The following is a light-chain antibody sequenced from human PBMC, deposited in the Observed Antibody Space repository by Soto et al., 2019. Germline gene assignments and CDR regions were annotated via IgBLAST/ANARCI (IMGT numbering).Light chain of an antibody. CDR1: QSVSTN. Sequence: ETVMTQSPATLSLSPGERATLSCRASQSVSTNLAWYQQKPGQGPRLLIYGADTRATGIPARFSGGGSGTEFSLTISSLQSEDFAIYYCQQYNNWPLTFGPG. CDR2: GAD. V-gene: IGKV3D-15*01. J-gene: IGKJ3*01. CDR3: QQYNNWPLT.